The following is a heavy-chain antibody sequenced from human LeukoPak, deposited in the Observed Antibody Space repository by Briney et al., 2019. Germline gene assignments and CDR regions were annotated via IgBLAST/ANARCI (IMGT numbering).Heavy chain of an antibody. CDR3: ARALTFGGVIVRGY. V-gene: IGHV4-39*07. J-gene: IGHJ4*02. Sequence: SETLSLTCTVSGGSISSTSYYWGWIRQPPGKGLECIGSIYYSGSTYYNPSLKSRVTISVDTSKNQFSLKLSSVTAADTAVYYCARALTFGGVIVRGYWGQGTLVTVSS. CDR1: GGSISSTSYY. D-gene: IGHD3-16*02. CDR2: IYYSGST.